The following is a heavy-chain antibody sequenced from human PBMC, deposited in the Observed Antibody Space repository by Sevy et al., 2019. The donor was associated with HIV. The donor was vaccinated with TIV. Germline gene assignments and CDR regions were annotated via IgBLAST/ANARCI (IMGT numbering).Heavy chain of an antibody. J-gene: IGHJ3*02. CDR2: IYSEGTK. D-gene: IGHD2-21*01. CDR3: AIGGVSLVIAKDAFHI. CDR1: GFTVSSNY. V-gene: IGHV3-53*01. Sequence: GGSLRLSCAASGFTVSSNYMIWVRQAPGKGLEWVSLIYSEGTKNYADSVKGRFTNSRDNSKNTLYLQMNSLRAEDTAVYYCAIGGVSLVIAKDAFHIWGQGTMVTVSS.